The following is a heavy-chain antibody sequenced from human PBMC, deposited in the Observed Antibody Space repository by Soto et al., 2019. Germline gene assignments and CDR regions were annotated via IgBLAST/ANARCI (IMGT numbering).Heavy chain of an antibody. CDR3: ATGSSVWAQQLVLAY. J-gene: IGHJ4*02. D-gene: IGHD6-13*01. V-gene: IGHV3-23*01. CDR2: SSGSGGST. CDR1: GFTFSSYA. Sequence: EVQLLESGGGLVQPGGSLRLSCAASGFTFSSYAMTWVRQAPGKGLEWVSASSGSGGSTYYADSVKGRFTISRDNSKNTLYLQMNSLRAEDTAVYYCATGSSVWAQQLVLAYWGQGTLVTVSS.